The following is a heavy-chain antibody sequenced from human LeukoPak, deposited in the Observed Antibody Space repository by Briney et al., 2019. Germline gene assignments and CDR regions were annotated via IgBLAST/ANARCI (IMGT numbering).Heavy chain of an antibody. CDR1: GFTFSSYW. J-gene: IGHJ4*02. Sequence: PGGSLRLSCAASGFTFSSYWMHWVRQAPGKGLEWVAFIRYDGSNKYYADSVKGRFTISRDNSKNTLYLQMNSLRAEDTAVYYCAKAGSYDSSGYPTAFDYWGQGTLVTVSS. D-gene: IGHD3-22*01. CDR3: AKAGSYDSSGYPTAFDY. V-gene: IGHV3-30*02. CDR2: IRYDGSNK.